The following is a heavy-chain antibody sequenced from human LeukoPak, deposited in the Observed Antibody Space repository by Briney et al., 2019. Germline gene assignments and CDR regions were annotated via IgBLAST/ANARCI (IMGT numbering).Heavy chain of an antibody. Sequence: QSGGSLRLSCAVSGLPFSAYWMSWIRQVPGEGPVWVARINHDGMITHYADSVKGRFTISRDNGKNILYLQITSLRPEDTAVYYCTRDVWGNSDYWGQGTLVTVSS. J-gene: IGHJ4*02. CDR2: INHDGMIT. D-gene: IGHD7-27*01. CDR3: TRDVWGNSDY. CDR1: GLPFSAYW. V-gene: IGHV3-74*01.